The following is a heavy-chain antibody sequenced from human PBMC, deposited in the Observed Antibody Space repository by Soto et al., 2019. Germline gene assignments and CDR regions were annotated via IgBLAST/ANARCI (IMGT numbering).Heavy chain of an antibody. D-gene: IGHD3-10*01. CDR1: GGTFNTYA. CDR2: ISPMFGAA. Sequence: QVQLVQSGAEMKKPGSSVKVSCQSSGGTFNTYAMNWVRQAPGQGPEWMGDISPMFGAANYAPKFQGRVTITADESTVTSYMQLSSLTSEDTALYFWAREVQVHTPAFVYWGQGTLVTVSS. J-gene: IGHJ4*02. V-gene: IGHV1-69*19. CDR3: AREVQVHTPAFVY.